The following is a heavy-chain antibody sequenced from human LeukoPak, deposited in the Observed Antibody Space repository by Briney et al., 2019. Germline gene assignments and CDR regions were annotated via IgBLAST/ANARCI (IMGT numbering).Heavy chain of an antibody. Sequence: GGSLRLSCAASGFTFTNFWMNWIRRAPGRGLEWVANIRPDGGEQFYVDSVKGRFTISRDNAKNSVYLQMNSLRADDTAVYYCAGRDSARNPWAYWGQGTLVTV. CDR3: AGRDSARNPWAY. D-gene: IGHD4-11*01. V-gene: IGHV3-7*01. J-gene: IGHJ4*02. CDR2: IRPDGGEQ. CDR1: GFTFTNFW.